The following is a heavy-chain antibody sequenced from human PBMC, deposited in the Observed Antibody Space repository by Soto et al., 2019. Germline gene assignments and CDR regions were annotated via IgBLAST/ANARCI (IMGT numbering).Heavy chain of an antibody. CDR2: INPSTGGT. Sequence: QVQLVQSGAEVRKPGASLTVSCKPSGYTFTGYYMHWVRQAPGQGLEWMGWINPSTGGTKYAQKFQGRVTMTRDTSISTAYLELSSLTSDDTAVYYCARKIRDYNFDYWGQGTLVTVSS. CDR1: GYTFTGYY. V-gene: IGHV1-2*02. CDR3: ARKIRDYNFDY. D-gene: IGHD4-17*01. J-gene: IGHJ4*02.